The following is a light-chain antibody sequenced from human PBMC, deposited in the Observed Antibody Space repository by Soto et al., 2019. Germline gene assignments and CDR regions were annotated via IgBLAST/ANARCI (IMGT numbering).Light chain of an antibody. CDR1: QSVSSSY. Sequence: EIVLTQSPGTLSLSPGERATLSCRASQSVSSSYLAWYQQKPGQAPRLLIYGASSRATGIPDRFSGSGSGTDFIPTISRLEPEDFAVYYCQQYGSSPRYTFGQGTKLEIK. V-gene: IGKV3-20*01. CDR2: GAS. J-gene: IGKJ2*01. CDR3: QQYGSSPRYT.